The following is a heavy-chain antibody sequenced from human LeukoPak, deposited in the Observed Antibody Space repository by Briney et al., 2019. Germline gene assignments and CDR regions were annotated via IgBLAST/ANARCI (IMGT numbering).Heavy chain of an antibody. D-gene: IGHD3-16*02. CDR2: ISSNGGST. CDR3: ARGADEDYVWGSYLI. CDR1: GFTFSSYE. V-gene: IGHV3-64*01. J-gene: IGHJ4*02. Sequence: PGGSLRLSCAASGFTFSSYEMNWVRQAPGKGLEYVSAISSNGGSTYYANSVKGRFTISRDNSKNTLYLQMGSLRAEDMAVYYCARGADEDYVWGSYLIWGQGTLVTVSS.